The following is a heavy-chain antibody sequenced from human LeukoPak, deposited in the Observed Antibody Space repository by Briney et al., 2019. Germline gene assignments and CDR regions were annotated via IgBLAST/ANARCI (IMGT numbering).Heavy chain of an antibody. J-gene: IGHJ4*02. Sequence: QPGGSLRLSCAASGFIFSSYEMNWVRQAPGKGLEWVSYISSSGSTIYYADSVKGRFTISRDNAKNSLYLQMNSLRAEDTAVYYCARADYGSGSPPFDYWGQGTLVTVSS. CDR1: GFIFSSYE. V-gene: IGHV3-48*03. D-gene: IGHD3-10*01. CDR2: ISSSGSTI. CDR3: ARADYGSGSPPFDY.